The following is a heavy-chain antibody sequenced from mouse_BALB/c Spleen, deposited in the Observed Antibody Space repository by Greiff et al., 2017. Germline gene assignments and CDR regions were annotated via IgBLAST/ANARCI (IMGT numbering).Heavy chain of an antibody. D-gene: IGHD1-1*01. Sequence: QVQLKQPGAELVKPGTSVKLSCKASGYKFTSYWINWVKLRPGQGLEWIGDIYPGSGSTNYNEKFKSKATLTVDTSSSTAYMQLSSLASEDSALYYCARLDYGSSYWYFDVWGAGTTVTVSS. CDR3: ARLDYGSSYWYFDV. V-gene: IGHV1-55*01. J-gene: IGHJ1*01. CDR1: GYKFTSYW. CDR2: IYPGSGST.